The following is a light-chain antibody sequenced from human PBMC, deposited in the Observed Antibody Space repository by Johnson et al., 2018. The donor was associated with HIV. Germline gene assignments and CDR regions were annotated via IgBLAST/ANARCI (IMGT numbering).Light chain of an antibody. Sequence: QSILTQPPSVSAAPGQKVTVSCSGSSSNIGNNFVSWYQQVPGTAPKLLIYDTDKRPSGIPDRFSASKSDTSATLGITGLQTGDEANYYCGTWDGGLSIYVFGTGTEVTVL. V-gene: IGLV1-51*01. CDR2: DTD. CDR1: SSNIGNNF. J-gene: IGLJ1*01. CDR3: GTWDGGLSIYV.